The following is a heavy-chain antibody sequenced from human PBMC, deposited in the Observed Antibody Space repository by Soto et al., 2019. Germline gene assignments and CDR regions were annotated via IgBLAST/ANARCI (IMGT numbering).Heavy chain of an antibody. J-gene: IGHJ5*02. D-gene: IGHD2-8*01. Sequence: VQLQQWGAGLLKPSETLSLTCAVYGGSFSGHYWSWIRQPPGKGLEWIGEISHSGSTTYNPSLESRVAISVDTSMNQFSLKLNSVTAADTAVYYCARGPSRLLMGDSFAWGQGTLVTVSS. CDR1: GGSFSGHY. CDR2: ISHSGST. CDR3: ARGPSRLLMGDSFA. V-gene: IGHV4-34*01.